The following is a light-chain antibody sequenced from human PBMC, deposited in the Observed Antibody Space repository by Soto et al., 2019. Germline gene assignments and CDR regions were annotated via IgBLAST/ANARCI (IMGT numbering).Light chain of an antibody. CDR2: DVS. J-gene: IGLJ1*01. V-gene: IGLV2-14*01. CDR1: SSDVGGYNY. Sequence: QSVLTQPASLSGSPGQSVTISCPGTSSDVGGYNYVSWYQQHPGKAPKLMIYDVSNRPSGVSNRFSGSKSGNTASLTISGLQAEDEADYYCSSYTSSSTLPYVFGTGTKVTVL. CDR3: SSYTSSSTLPYV.